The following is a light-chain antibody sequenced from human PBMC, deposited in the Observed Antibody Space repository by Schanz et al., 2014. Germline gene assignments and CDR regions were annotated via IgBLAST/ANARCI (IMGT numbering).Light chain of an antibody. CDR2: GAS. V-gene: IGKV3-15*01. J-gene: IGKJ2*01. CDR3: QQSHSSPHT. Sequence: EIVMTQSPATLSVSPGERATLSCRASESISDNLAWYQHKPGQAPRLLIYGASTRATGIPARFSGGGSGTEFTLTISSLQSEDFATYYCQQSHSSPHTFGQGTKLEIK. CDR1: ESISDN.